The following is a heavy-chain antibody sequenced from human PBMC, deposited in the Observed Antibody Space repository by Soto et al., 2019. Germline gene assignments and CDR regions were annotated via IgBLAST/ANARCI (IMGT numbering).Heavy chain of an antibody. Sequence: SVKVSCKASGGTFSSYAISWVRQAPGQGLEWMGGIIPIFGTANYAQKFQGRVTITADESTSTAYMELSSLRSEDTAVYYCARSGDIVVVPAAIQVPNYYYGMDVWGQGTTVTVSS. V-gene: IGHV1-69*13. D-gene: IGHD2-2*02. J-gene: IGHJ6*02. CDR1: GGTFSSYA. CDR2: IIPIFGTA. CDR3: ARSGDIVVVPAAIQVPNYYYGMDV.